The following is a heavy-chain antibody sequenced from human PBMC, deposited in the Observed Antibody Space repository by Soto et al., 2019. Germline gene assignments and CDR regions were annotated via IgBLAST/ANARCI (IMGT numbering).Heavy chain of an antibody. CDR2: IYHSGNT. D-gene: IGHD6-13*01. CDR1: GDSISNYY. CDR3: ARDQGIASSGPFDY. J-gene: IGHJ4*02. Sequence: SETLSLTCTVSGDSISNYYWSWIRQAPGKGLEWIGFIYHSGNTNYNPSLKSRVTMSIDTSKSQFSLKLNSVTAADTAVYYCARDQGIASSGPFDYWGPGTLVTVS. V-gene: IGHV4-59*01.